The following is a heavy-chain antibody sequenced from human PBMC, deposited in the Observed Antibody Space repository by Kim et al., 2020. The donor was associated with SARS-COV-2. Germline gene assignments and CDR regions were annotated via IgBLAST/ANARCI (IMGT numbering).Heavy chain of an antibody. CDR3: AKAHILHLRRFEFYY. CDR2: ISYDGSNK. J-gene: IGHJ6*01. CDR1: GFTFSSYA. Sequence: GGSLRLSCAASGFTFSSYAMHWVRQAPGKGLEWVSIISYDGSNKYYADSVKGRFTISRDNSKNTLYLQMNSLRVEDTAVYYCAKAHILHLRRFEFYY. V-gene: IGHV3-30*14. D-gene: IGHD2-21*01.